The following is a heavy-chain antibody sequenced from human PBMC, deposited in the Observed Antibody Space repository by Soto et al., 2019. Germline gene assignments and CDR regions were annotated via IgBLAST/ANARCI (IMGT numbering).Heavy chain of an antibody. V-gene: IGHV1-8*01. CDR2: MNPNSGNT. CDR1: GYTFTSYD. Sequence: QVQLVQSGAEVKKPGASVKVSCKASGYTFTSYDINWVRQATGQGLEWMGWMNPNSGNTGYAQKFQGRVTMTRNTSTSTAYMALSSLISENTTVYYCTRGRMTRDFDYWGQGILVTVSS. J-gene: IGHJ4*02. D-gene: IGHD2-8*01. CDR3: TRGRMTRDFDY.